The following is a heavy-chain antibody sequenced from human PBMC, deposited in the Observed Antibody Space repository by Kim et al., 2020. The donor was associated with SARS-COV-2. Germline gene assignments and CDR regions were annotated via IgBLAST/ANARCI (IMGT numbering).Heavy chain of an antibody. CDR2: ISYDGSNK. V-gene: IGHV3-30-3*01. J-gene: IGHJ4*02. Sequence: GGSLRLSCAASGFTFSSYAMHWVRQAPGKGLEWVAVISYDGSNKYYADSVKGRFTISRDNSKNTLYLQMNSLRAEDTAVYYCARALTPRYCSGGSCPGRGYWGQGTLVTVSS. CDR3: ARALTPRYCSGGSCPGRGY. D-gene: IGHD2-15*01. CDR1: GFTFSSYA.